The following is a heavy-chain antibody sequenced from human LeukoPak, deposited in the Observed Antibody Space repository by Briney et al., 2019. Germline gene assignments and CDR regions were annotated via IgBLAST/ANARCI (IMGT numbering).Heavy chain of an antibody. D-gene: IGHD3-22*01. J-gene: IGHJ4*02. CDR3: ARGGWYYYDSNGYYLIDN. CDR2: MNPNSGRT. V-gene: IGHV1-8*01. CDR1: GYTLTSYE. Sequence: ASVKVSCKASGYTLTSYEINWVRQATGQGLEWMGWMNPNSGRTGYAQNFQGRITITRNTSISTAYMELSSLRSEDTAVYYCARGGWYYYDSNGYYLIDNWGQGTLVTVSS.